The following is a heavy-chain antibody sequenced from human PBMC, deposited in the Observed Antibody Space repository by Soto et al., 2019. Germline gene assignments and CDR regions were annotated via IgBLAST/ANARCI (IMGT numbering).Heavy chain of an antibody. CDR2: ISYDGSNK. D-gene: IGHD2-15*01. CDR1: GFTFSSYA. J-gene: IGHJ3*02. CDR3: AREDIVVVVAATPSAFDI. Sequence: SGGSLRLSCAASGFTFSSYAMHWVRQAPGKGLEWVAVISYDGSNKYYADSVKGRFTISRDNSKNTLYLQMNSLRAEDTAVYYCAREDIVVVVAATPSAFDIWGQGTMVTVSS. V-gene: IGHV3-30-3*01.